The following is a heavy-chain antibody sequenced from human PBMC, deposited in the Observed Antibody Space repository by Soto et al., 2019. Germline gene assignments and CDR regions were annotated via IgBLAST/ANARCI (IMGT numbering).Heavy chain of an antibody. CDR1: GFTFSSYA. CDR3: AKVMRYFDWLLSRDAFDI. J-gene: IGHJ3*02. Sequence: GGSLRLSCAASGFTFSSYAMSWVRQAPGKGLEWVSAISGSGGSTYYADSVKGRFTISRDNSKNTLYLQMNSLRAEDTAVYYCAKVMRYFDWLLSRDAFDIWGQGTMVTVSS. D-gene: IGHD3-9*01. CDR2: ISGSGGST. V-gene: IGHV3-23*01.